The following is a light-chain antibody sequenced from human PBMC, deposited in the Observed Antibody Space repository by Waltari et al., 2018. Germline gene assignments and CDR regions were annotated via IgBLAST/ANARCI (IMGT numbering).Light chain of an antibody. CDR1: SSDIGGYNG. Sequence: QSALTQPPSVSKSLGQSVTISCTGTSSDIGGYNGVSWYQQHSGTPPRLLIYEVTNRPSGVSHRFSGSKSGNTASLTISGLQAEDEADYYCGSYRSGSTVLFGGGTRLIVL. J-gene: IGLJ2*01. CDR2: EVT. V-gene: IGLV2-18*02. CDR3: GSYRSGSTVL.